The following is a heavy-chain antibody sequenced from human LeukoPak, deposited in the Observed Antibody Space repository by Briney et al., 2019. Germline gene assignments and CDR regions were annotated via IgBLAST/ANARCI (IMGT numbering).Heavy chain of an antibody. D-gene: IGHD2-21*01. V-gene: IGHV3-23*01. CDR3: AKSDLAYCGDDCYSDY. J-gene: IGHJ4*02. CDR1: GFTFSRYA. CDR2: ISGGGGST. Sequence: GGSLRLSCAASGFTFSRYAMTWVRQAPGKGLDWVSGISGGGGSTYYADTVKGRFTISRDNSKNTLYLQMNSLRAEDTAVYYCAKSDLAYCGDDCYSDYWGQGTLVTASS.